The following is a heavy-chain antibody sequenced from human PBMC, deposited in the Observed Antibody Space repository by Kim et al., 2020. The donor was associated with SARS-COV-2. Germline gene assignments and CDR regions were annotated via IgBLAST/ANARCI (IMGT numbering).Heavy chain of an antibody. Sequence: SETLSLTCAVYGGSFSGYYWTWIRQPPGKGLEWIGEINHSGSTNYNPSLKSRVTISVDTSKNQFSLKLSSVTAADTAVYSCARGTTVTTLFYYYYGMDVWGQGNTVTVSS. CDR2: INHSGST. J-gene: IGHJ6*02. CDR3: ARGTTVTTLFYYYYGMDV. D-gene: IGHD4-17*01. V-gene: IGHV4-34*01. CDR1: GGSFSGYY.